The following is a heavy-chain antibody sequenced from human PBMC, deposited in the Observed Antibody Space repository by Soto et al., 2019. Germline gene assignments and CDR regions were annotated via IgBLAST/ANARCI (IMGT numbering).Heavy chain of an antibody. CDR1: GYTFTNYY. V-gene: IGHV1-46*01. J-gene: IGHJ4*02. Sequence: ASVKVSCKAFGYTFTNYYMHWVREAPGQGLEWMRMIRPSGGSTSYSQKFQGRVTMTRDTSTSTVYMELSSLRSEDTAVYYCATAGGDYYFDSWGQGTLVTVSS. CDR3: ATAGGDYYFDS. D-gene: IGHD2-21*02. CDR2: IRPSGGST.